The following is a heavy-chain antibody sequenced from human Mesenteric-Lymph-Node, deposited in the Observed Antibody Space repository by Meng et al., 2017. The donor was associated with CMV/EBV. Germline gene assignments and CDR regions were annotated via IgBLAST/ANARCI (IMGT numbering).Heavy chain of an antibody. CDR2: IFSDGRT. V-gene: IGHV3-66*02. J-gene: IGHJ1*01. CDR3: ARHQH. Sequence: SCKASGGTFSSYAMNWVRQGPGKGLEWVSIIFSDGRTYYADSVRGRFTISRDSSTNTLYLQMNSLRPEDTAVYYCARHQHWGQGTLVTVSS. CDR1: GGTFSSYA.